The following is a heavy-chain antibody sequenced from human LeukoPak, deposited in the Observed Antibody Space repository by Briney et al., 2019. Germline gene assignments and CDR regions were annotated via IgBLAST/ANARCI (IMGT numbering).Heavy chain of an antibody. Sequence: ESGPTLVNPTETLTLTCTFSGFSLSTSGVSVGWIRQPPGKALEWLALIYWNDDKRYSPSLKSRLTITKDTSKNQVVLTVTNMDPVDTATYYCAHRRGETIFGVVISDKFDPWGQGTLVTVSS. CDR2: IYWNDDK. V-gene: IGHV2-5*01. J-gene: IGHJ5*02. CDR3: AHRRGETIFGVVISDKFDP. D-gene: IGHD3-3*01. CDR1: GFSLSTSGVS.